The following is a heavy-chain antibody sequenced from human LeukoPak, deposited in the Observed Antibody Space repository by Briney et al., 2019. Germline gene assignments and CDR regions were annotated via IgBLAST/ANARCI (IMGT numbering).Heavy chain of an antibody. J-gene: IGHJ4*02. V-gene: IGHV4-39*01. CDR3: ARQGRDGYNYFDY. Sequence: PSETLSLTCTVSGGSISSYYWGWIRQPPGKGLEWIGSIYYSGSTYYNPSLKGRDTISVDTSKNQFSLKLSSVTAADTAVYYCARQGRDGYNYFDYWGQGTLVTVSS. CDR2: IYYSGST. CDR1: GGSISSYY. D-gene: IGHD5-24*01.